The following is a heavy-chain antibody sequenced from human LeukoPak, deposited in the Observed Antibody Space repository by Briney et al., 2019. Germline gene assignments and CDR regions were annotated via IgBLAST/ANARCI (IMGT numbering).Heavy chain of an antibody. V-gene: IGHV3-74*01. J-gene: IGHJ4*02. CDR1: GFTFSSYW. CDR3: ARFPLASMTQNDY. CDR2: INSDGSTT. D-gene: IGHD2/OR15-2a*01. Sequence: PGGSLRLSCAASGFTFSSYWMHWVRQAPGKGLVWVSRINSDGSTTNYADSVKGRFTISRDNAKNTLYLQMNSLRAEDTAVYYCARFPLASMTQNDYWGQGTLVTVSS.